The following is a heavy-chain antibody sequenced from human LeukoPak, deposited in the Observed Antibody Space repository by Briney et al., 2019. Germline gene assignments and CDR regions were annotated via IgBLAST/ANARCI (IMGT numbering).Heavy chain of an antibody. CDR2: IYYSGST. J-gene: IGHJ5*02. CDR1: GGSLSSYS. Sequence: SETLSLTCTVSGGSLSSYSWSWVRQPPGKGLEWIGYIYYSGSTNYNPSLKSRVTISVDTCKNQFSLKLSTVTAAATAVYYCARENEYNSSLDPCGQGTLVTVSS. V-gene: IGHV4-59*01. D-gene: IGHD6-13*01. CDR3: ARENEYNSSLDP.